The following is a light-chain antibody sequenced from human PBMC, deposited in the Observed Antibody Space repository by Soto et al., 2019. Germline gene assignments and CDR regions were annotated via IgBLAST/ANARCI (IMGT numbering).Light chain of an antibody. Sequence: DLQMTQSPSSLSASVGDRVTITCRASQTISSYLTWYQQKPGKAPKLLIYSTSSLQSGVPSRFSGSGSGTDFTLTISSLQPEDFSTYDCQQSYSAPLTFGPGTRVDLK. J-gene: IGKJ3*01. CDR3: QQSYSAPLT. CDR2: STS. V-gene: IGKV1-39*01. CDR1: QTISSY.